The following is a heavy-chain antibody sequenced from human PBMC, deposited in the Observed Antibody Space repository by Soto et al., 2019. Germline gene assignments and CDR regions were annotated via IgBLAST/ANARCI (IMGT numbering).Heavy chain of an antibody. CDR3: AIGGPWPEPLDS. J-gene: IGHJ4*02. Sequence: EGQLVESGGGMVRPGGSLRLSCAVSGFPLQDHAVTWVRQAPGEGLEWVSSITANGGTKAYADSVKGRFTISRDNAKNYVDLQVNNLRAEDTALYYCAIGGPWPEPLDSWGQGTLVTVSS. CDR1: GFPLQDHA. D-gene: IGHD1-26*01. V-gene: IGHV3-20*04. CDR2: ITANGGTK.